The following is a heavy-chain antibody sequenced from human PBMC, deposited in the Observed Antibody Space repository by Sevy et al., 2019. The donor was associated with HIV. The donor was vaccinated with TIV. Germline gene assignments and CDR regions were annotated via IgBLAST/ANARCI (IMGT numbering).Heavy chain of an antibody. V-gene: IGHV3-11*01. CDR2: ISSSGNTI. D-gene: IGHD3-3*01. CDR3: ARDPTYYDFWSGYYTGWFDP. CDR1: GFTFSHYY. Sequence: GGSLRLSCAASGFTFSHYYMSWIRQAPGKGLEWVSYISSSGNTIYYTDSVKGRFTISRDNAKNSLYLQMDSLRAEDTAVCYCARDPTYYDFWSGYYTGWFDPWGQGTLVTVSS. J-gene: IGHJ5*02.